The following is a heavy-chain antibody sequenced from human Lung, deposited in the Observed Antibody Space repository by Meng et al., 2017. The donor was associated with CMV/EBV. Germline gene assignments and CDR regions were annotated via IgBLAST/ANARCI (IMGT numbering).Heavy chain of an antibody. Sequence: VLLVEAGGCWFQPGGSLRLSCAAAGFTFSSSAMHWVRQPPGKGLEWVSFIAHDGSAKTYTDSVKGRFTISRDDSENTVYLEMNSLRVEDTAVYYCAKDLYYSFDYWGQGTLVTVSS. D-gene: IGHD2-8*01. CDR3: AKDLYYSFDY. CDR2: IAHDGSAK. J-gene: IGHJ4*02. CDR1: GFTFSSSA. V-gene: IGHV3-30*02.